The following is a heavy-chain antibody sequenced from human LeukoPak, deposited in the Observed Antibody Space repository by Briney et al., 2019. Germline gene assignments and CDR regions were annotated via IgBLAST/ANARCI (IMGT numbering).Heavy chain of an antibody. V-gene: IGHV4-38-2*02. J-gene: IGHJ5*02. Sequence: SETLSLTCSVSGYSISSGNYWGWIRLPPGKGLQWIGSIYHSGSTYYNPSLKSRVTISVDTSKNQFPLKLSSVTAADTAVYYCARDSGTTGEVKFDPWGPGSLVTVSS. CDR3: ARDSGTTGEVKFDP. CDR1: GYSISSGNY. D-gene: IGHD3-10*01. CDR2: IYHSGST.